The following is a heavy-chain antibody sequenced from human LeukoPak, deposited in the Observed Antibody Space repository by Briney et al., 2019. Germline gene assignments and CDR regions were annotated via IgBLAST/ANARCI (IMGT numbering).Heavy chain of an antibody. V-gene: IGHV3-11*04. CDR2: ITPSGTTK. CDR1: GFSFSDYY. J-gene: IGHJ3*01. Sequence: GGSLRLSCAASGFSFSDYYISWIRQAPGKGLEWVAYITPSGTTKTYADSVEGRFFISRDNAQSSVTLDMNSLRVEDTGVYYCAREGTGTDWGQGTWVTVSS. D-gene: IGHD3-10*01. CDR3: AREGTGTD.